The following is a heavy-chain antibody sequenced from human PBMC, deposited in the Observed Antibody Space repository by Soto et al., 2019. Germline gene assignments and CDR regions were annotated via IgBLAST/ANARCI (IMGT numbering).Heavy chain of an antibody. CDR1: GYSFTYYW. V-gene: IGHV5-51*01. J-gene: IGHJ6*02. Sequence: GESLKISCKGSGYSFTYYWIGWVRQMPGKGLEWMGIIYPGDSDTRYSPSFQGQVTISADKSISTAYLQWSSLKASDTAMYYCAGGGVRGVITRTRDYYGMDVWGQGTTVTVS. CDR3: AGGGVRGVITRTRDYYGMDV. D-gene: IGHD3-10*01. CDR2: IYPGDSDT.